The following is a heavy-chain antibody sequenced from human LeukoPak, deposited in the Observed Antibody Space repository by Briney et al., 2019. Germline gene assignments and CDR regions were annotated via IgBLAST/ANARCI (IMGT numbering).Heavy chain of an antibody. CDR3: ARITSTIFGVVMNYYYYGMDV. V-gene: IGHV4-34*01. J-gene: IGHJ6*02. D-gene: IGHD3-3*01. CDR2: INHSGST. CDR1: GGSFSGYY. Sequence: PSETLSLTCAVYGGSFSGYYWSWIRQPPGKGLEWIGEINHSGSTNYNPSLKSRVTISVDTSKNQFSLKLSSVTAADTAMYYCARITSTIFGVVMNYYYYGMDVWGQGTTVTVSS.